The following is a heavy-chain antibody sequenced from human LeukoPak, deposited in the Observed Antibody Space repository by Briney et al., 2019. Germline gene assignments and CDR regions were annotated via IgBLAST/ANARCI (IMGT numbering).Heavy chain of an antibody. CDR2: INPNSGGT. J-gene: IGHJ4*02. CDR1: GYTFTGYY. Sequence: SVKVSCKASGYTFTGYYMHWVRQAPGQGLEWMGWINPNSGGTNYAQKFQGRVTMTRDTSISTAYMELSRLRSDDTAVYYCAREIGWELPVTGYWGQGTLVTVSS. CDR3: AREIGWELPVTGY. D-gene: IGHD1-26*01. V-gene: IGHV1-2*02.